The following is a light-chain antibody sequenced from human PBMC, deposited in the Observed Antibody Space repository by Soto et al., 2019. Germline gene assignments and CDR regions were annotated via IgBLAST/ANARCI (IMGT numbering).Light chain of an antibody. V-gene: IGKV4-1*01. CDR1: QSVLYSSNNKNY. CDR2: LAS. J-gene: IGKJ1*01. CDR3: QQYYSTSSWT. Sequence: DIVMTQSPDSLAVSLGERATINCKSSQSVLYSSNNKNYLAWYQQKPGQPPKLLIYLASTREFGVPDRFSGSGSGTDFTLTISSLQAEDVAVYYCQQYYSTSSWTFGQGTKVEIK.